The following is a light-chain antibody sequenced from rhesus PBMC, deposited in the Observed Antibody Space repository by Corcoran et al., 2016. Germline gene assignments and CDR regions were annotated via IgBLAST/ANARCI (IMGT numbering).Light chain of an antibody. J-gene: IGKJ1*01. CDR3: QHYYSTPWT. V-gene: IGKV1-25*01. CDR2: EAS. Sequence: DIQMTQSPSSLSASVGDRVTITCRASQGVSNDLAWYQQTPGETPKLLIYEASSLQSGIPSRVSGLGSGTDFTLTISSLQSEDFATYYCQHYYSTPWTFGQGTKVEIK. CDR1: QGVSND.